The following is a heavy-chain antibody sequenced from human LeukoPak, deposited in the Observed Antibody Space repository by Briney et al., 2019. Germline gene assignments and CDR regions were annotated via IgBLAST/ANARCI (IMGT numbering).Heavy chain of an antibody. CDR1: GFTFSNYW. D-gene: IGHD2-2*02. Sequence: GGSLRLSCAASGFTFSNYWMHWVRQAPGKGLVWVSRINKDGRATSYADSVKGRFTISRDNTKNTLFLHMNSLRVDDTAVYHCVLGKTDAYCGSTTCYTGPFDCWGRGAQVTVSS. CDR3: VLGKTDAYCGSTTCYTGPFDC. V-gene: IGHV3-74*01. J-gene: IGHJ4*02. CDR2: INKDGRAT.